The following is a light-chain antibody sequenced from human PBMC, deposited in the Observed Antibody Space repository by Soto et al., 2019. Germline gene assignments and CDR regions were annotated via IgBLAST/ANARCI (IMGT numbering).Light chain of an antibody. CDR3: QQYTNWPLLT. CDR1: QRVSSN. Sequence: EIVVTQSPVTLSVSPGERATLSCRASQRVSSNLASYQQKPGQAPSLLIYGASTRATGIPARFSGSGSGTEVTLTISSLQSEDFAVNYCQQYTNWPLLTFGGGTKVDI. V-gene: IGKV3-15*01. J-gene: IGKJ4*01. CDR2: GAS.